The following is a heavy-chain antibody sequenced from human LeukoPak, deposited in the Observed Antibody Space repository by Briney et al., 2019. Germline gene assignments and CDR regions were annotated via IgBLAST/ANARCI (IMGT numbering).Heavy chain of an antibody. Sequence: GGSLRLSCEASGFTFGDCGMSWVRQAPGKGLEWVSGINWNGGSPRYADSVKGRFTISRDNAKNSLYLQMNSLRAEDTAFYYCARDLARGGPEARLHYYMDVWGEGTTVTVSS. CDR1: GFTFGDCG. CDR2: INWNGGSP. D-gene: IGHD3-16*01. J-gene: IGHJ6*03. V-gene: IGHV3-20*04. CDR3: ARDLARGGPEARLHYYMDV.